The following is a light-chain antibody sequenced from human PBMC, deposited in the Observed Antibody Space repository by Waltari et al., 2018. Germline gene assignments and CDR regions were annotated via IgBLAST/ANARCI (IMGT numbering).Light chain of an antibody. CDR2: VAS. V-gene: IGKV1-39*01. CDR1: QSISSY. CDR3: QQTSSTPPYT. Sequence: DIQMTQSPSSLSASVGDRVTITCRASQSISSYLNWDQQKPGKSPKLLIYVASGLQSGGPSRFSGSGSGTDFTLTISSLQSEDFATYYCQQTSSTPPYTFGQGTKLEIK. J-gene: IGKJ2*01.